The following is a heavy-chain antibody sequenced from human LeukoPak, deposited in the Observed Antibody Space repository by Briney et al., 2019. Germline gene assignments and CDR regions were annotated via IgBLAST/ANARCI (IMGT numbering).Heavy chain of an antibody. V-gene: IGHV4-34*01. CDR2: INHSGST. Sequence: PSETLSLTCAVYGGSFSGYYWSWIRQPPGKGLEWIGEINHSGSTNYNPSLKSRVTTSVDTSKNQFSLKLSSVTAADTAVYYCARGGGDYYDSSGYYYVNFDYWGQGTLVTVSS. D-gene: IGHD3-22*01. J-gene: IGHJ4*02. CDR3: ARGGGDYYDSSGYYYVNFDY. CDR1: GGSFSGYY.